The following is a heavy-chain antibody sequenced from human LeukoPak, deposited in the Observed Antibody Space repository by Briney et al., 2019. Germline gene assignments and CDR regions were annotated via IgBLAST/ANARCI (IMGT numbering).Heavy chain of an antibody. J-gene: IGHJ3*01. CDR3: AKDTNGDYGGGFDF. Sequence: GGSLTLSCAASGLTFSNYAMMWVRQAPGKGLEWVSAIFPSGGDTRYADSVRGRFTISRDNSRNTLFLQMNSMTADDTPVYYCAKDTNGDYGGGFDFWGQGTMVIVSS. D-gene: IGHD4/OR15-4a*01. V-gene: IGHV3-23*01. CDR1: GLTFSNYA. CDR2: IFPSGGDT.